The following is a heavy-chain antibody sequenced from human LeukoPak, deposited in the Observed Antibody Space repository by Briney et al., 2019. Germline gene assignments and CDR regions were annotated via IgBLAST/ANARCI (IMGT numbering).Heavy chain of an antibody. Sequence: PSETLSLTCTVSGGSISSSSYYWGWIRQPPGKGLEWIGSIYYSGSTYYNPSLKSRVTISVDTSKNQFSLKLSSVTAADTAVYYCARAVGAARMMYYYYMDVWGKGTTVTVSS. CDR1: GGSISSSSYY. J-gene: IGHJ6*03. CDR3: ARAVGAARMMYYYYMDV. CDR2: IYYSGST. D-gene: IGHD6-6*01. V-gene: IGHV4-39*01.